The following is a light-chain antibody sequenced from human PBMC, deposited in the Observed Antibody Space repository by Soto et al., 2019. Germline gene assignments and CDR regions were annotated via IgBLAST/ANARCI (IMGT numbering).Light chain of an antibody. Sequence: QSVLTQPPSLSAAPRQKVTISCSGSSSNIGNNYVSWYQQLPGTAPKLLIYDNNKRPSGIPDRFSGSKSGTSATLGITGLQTGDEADYYCGTWDSSLSAFVFGTGTKVTVL. J-gene: IGLJ1*01. CDR2: DNN. CDR3: GTWDSSLSAFV. V-gene: IGLV1-51*01. CDR1: SSNIGNNY.